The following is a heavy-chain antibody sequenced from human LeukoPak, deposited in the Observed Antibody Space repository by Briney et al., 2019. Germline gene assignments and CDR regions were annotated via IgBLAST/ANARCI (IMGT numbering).Heavy chain of an antibody. D-gene: IGHD3-10*01. Sequence: ETLSLTCTVSGGSISSYYYWGWIRQPPGKGLEWIGSIYDSGSTYYNPSLKSRVTISVDTSKNQFSLKLNSVTAADTAVYYCARHYGPWGQGTLVTVSS. CDR3: ARHYGP. J-gene: IGHJ5*02. V-gene: IGHV4-39*01. CDR1: GGSISSYYY. CDR2: IYDSGST.